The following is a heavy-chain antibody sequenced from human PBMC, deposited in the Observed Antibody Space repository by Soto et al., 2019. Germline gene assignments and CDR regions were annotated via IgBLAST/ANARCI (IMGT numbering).Heavy chain of an antibody. D-gene: IGHD2-8*01. CDR3: AKKGLGSLATYCTTGDCHYAFDV. V-gene: IGHV3-23*01. CDR1: GFTFYNYA. Sequence: ESGGGLVRPGGSLRLSCAASGFTFYNYAMNWVRQAPGKGLEWVSTISGGGDGTYYADSVKGRFTISRDNSRNTGYLQMNSLRAEDTAVYYCAKKGLGSLATYCTTGDCHYAFDVWGQGTLVTVSS. CDR2: ISGGGDGT. J-gene: IGHJ3*01.